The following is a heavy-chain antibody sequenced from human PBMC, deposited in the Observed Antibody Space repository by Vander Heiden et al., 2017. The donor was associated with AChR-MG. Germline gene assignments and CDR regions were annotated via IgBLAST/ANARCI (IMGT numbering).Heavy chain of an antibody. V-gene: IGHV3-48*03. D-gene: IGHD3-9*01. CDR1: GFPFSRYE. Sequence: EVQLVESGGGLVQPGGSLRLSCAASGFPFSRYELNWVRQAPGKGLEWVAYISSSGDTINYSDSVKGRFIISRDNAKNSLHLQMNGLKVEDTAVYYCARGLGVRYLDQKGYWGRGALVTVSS. CDR3: ARGLGVRYLDQKGY. CDR2: ISSSGDTI. J-gene: IGHJ1*01.